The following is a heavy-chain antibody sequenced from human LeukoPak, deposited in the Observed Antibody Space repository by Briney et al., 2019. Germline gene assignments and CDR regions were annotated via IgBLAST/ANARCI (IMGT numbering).Heavy chain of an antibody. J-gene: IGHJ4*02. CDR2: ISGSGGST. D-gene: IGHD6-19*01. V-gene: IGHV3-23*01. Sequence: QPGGSLRLSCAASGFTFSSYAMSWVRQAPGKGLEWVSAISGSGGSTYYADSVKGRFTISRDNSKNTLYLQMNSLRAEDTAVYYCAKVPSGRSSIAVAGRSYFDYWGQGTLVTVSS. CDR3: AKVPSGRSSIAVAGRSYFDY. CDR1: GFTFSSYA.